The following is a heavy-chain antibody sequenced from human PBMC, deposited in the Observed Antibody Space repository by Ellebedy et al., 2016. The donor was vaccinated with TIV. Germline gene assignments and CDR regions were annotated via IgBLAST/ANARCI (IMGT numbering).Heavy chain of an antibody. D-gene: IGHD2-15*01. J-gene: IGHJ4*02. V-gene: IGHV3-21*06. CDR3: SRGWSTHDS. CDR2: IRSTGSDK. CDR1: GFTFSNYN. Sequence: GESLKISCVASGFTFSNYNMNWVRQSPGKGLEWVSSIRSTGSDKYYAESVKGRFTISRDNAQDTLFLQMNSLRAEDTAVYFCSRGWSTHDSWGQGTLVIVSS.